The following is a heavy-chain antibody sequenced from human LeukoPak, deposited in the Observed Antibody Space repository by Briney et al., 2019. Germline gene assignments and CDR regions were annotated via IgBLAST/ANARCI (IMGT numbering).Heavy chain of an antibody. CDR3: AKLLGDVTTFDY. CDR1: GFTFRRSW. CDR2: IIQDGDVQ. D-gene: IGHD1-26*01. J-gene: IGHJ4*02. Sequence: GGSLRLSCAGSGFTFRRSWMTWVRQAPGKGLEWVVSIIQDGDVQHYLDSVKGRFTISRDNAENSLYLQMNSLRAEDSAVYYCAKLLGDVTTFDYWGQGTLVTVSS. V-gene: IGHV3-7*01.